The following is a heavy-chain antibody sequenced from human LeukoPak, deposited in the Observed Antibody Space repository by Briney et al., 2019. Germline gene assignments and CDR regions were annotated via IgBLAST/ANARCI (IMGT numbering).Heavy chain of an antibody. CDR1: GGTFGSYA. CDR3: ARGPRYCTNGVCYPRGY. D-gene: IGHD2-8*01. V-gene: IGHV1-2*02. CDR2: INPNSGGT. J-gene: IGHJ4*02. Sequence: ASVKVSCKASGGTFGSYAISWVRQAPGQGLEWMGWINPNSGGTNYAQKFQGRVTMTRDTSISTAYMELSRLRSDDTAVYYCARGPRYCTNGVCYPRGYWGQGTLVTVSS.